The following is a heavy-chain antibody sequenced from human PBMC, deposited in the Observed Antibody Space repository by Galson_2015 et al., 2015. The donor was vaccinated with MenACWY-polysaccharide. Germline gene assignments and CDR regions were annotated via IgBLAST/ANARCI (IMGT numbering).Heavy chain of an antibody. CDR3: AHRPVYDTTGRAFEI. CDR1: GFSLRTSGGG. J-gene: IGHJ3*02. CDR2: VYWEDDK. V-gene: IGHV2-5*02. Sequence: PALDTPTQTLTLPCTFSGFSLRTSGGGVGWIRQPPGEALEWLGMVYWEDDKRYSPSLRSRLTITKDTAKNQVVLTMSNMDPVDTATYYCAHRPVYDTTGRAFEIWVRGTMVTVSS. D-gene: IGHD3-22*01.